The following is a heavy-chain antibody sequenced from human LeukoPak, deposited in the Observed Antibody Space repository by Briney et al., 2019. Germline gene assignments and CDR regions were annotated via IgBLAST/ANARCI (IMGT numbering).Heavy chain of an antibody. CDR2: IRYDGSNK. CDR1: GFTFSSYG. J-gene: IGHJ4*02. V-gene: IGHV3-30*02. Sequence: GGSLRLSCAASGFTFSSYGMHWVRQAPGKGLEWVAFIRYDGSNKYYADSVKGRFTISRDNSKNTLYLQMNSLRAEDTAVYYCAKDRGLREYYFDYWGQGTLVTVSS. D-gene: IGHD3-16*01. CDR3: AKDRGLREYYFDY.